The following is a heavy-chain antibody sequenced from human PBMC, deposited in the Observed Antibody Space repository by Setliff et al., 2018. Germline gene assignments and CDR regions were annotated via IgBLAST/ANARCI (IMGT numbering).Heavy chain of an antibody. V-gene: IGHV4-39*01. Sequence: SETLSLTCTVSGGSISSGVYYWAWIRQPPGKGLEWIGRIYSGGTTYYNSSLKSRVTISVDTSKSQFSLRLNSVTAADTAVYYCARTGTYRYFDYWGRGTLVTVS. J-gene: IGHJ4*02. CDR3: ARTGTYRYFDY. D-gene: IGHD1-1*01. CDR2: IYSGGTT. CDR1: GGSISSGVYY.